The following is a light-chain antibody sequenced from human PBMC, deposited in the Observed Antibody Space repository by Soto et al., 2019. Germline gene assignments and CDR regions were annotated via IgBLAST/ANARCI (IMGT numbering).Light chain of an antibody. CDR1: NSNIGSHV. CDR2: TNN. Sequence: QSVLTQPPSASGAPGQRVTISCSGRNSNIGSHVVNWYQQVPGTAPKLLIYTNNQRPSGVPDRFSDSKSGTSASLAISGLQSEDEADYYCAAWDGSLQSWVFGGGTKLTVL. V-gene: IGLV1-44*01. J-gene: IGLJ3*02. CDR3: AAWDGSLQSWV.